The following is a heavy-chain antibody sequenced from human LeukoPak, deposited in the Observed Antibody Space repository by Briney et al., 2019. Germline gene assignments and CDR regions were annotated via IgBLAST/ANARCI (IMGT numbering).Heavy chain of an antibody. D-gene: IGHD6-13*01. V-gene: IGHV3-30-3*01. CDR2: ISYDGSNK. J-gene: IGHJ4*02. Sequence: PGGSLRLSCAASGFTLSNYATHWVRQAPGKGLEWVAVISYDGSNKYYADSVKGRFTISRDNSKNTLYLQMNGLRVEDTAVYYCAKERYSSSSLFAVTPFDYWGQGTRITVSS. CDR3: AKERYSSSSLFAVTPFDY. CDR1: GFTLSNYA.